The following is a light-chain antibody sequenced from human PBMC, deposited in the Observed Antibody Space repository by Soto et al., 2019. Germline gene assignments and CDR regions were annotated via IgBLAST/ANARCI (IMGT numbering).Light chain of an antibody. J-gene: IGKJ1*01. Sequence: EIVLKQSPGTLSLSPGERATLSCRASQSVSSTYLAWYQQKPGQAPRLLIYDASSRATGIPDRFSGSGSGTDFTLTISRLEPEDFAVYYCQQYGSSPRTFGQGTKVEVK. CDR3: QQYGSSPRT. CDR1: QSVSSTY. CDR2: DAS. V-gene: IGKV3-20*01.